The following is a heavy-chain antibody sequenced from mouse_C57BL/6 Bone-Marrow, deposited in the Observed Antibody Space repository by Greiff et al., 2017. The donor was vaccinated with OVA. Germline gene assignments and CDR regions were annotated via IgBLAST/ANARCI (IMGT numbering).Heavy chain of an antibody. CDR2: IDPEDGET. CDR3: ARVYYDFYWYFDV. V-gene: IGHV14-2*01. Sequence: VQLQQSGAELVKPGASVKLSCTASGFNIKDYYMHWVKQRTEQGLEWIGRIDPEDGETKYASKFQGKATITADTSSNTAYLQLSSLTSEETAVYYCARVYYDFYWYFDVWGTGTTVTVSS. J-gene: IGHJ1*03. D-gene: IGHD2-4*01. CDR1: GFNIKDYY.